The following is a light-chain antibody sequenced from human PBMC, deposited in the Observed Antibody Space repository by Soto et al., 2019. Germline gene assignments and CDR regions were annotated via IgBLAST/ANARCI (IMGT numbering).Light chain of an antibody. V-gene: IGLV1-40*01. Sequence: QSALTQPPSVSGAPGQRVTISCTGSSSNIGALYDVHWYQQLPGTAPKLLIYANTNRPSGVPDRFSGSKSGTSASLAITGLQAEDEADYYCQSYDTSLSGSLFGGGTKLT. CDR1: SSNIGALYD. J-gene: IGLJ2*01. CDR2: ANT. CDR3: QSYDTSLSGSL.